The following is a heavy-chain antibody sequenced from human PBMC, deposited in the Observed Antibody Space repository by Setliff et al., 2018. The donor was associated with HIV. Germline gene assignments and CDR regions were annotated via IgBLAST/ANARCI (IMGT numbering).Heavy chain of an antibody. CDR1: GGSIRSDSYY. CDR2: IYSSGNT. D-gene: IGHD6-13*01. J-gene: IGHJ6*03. V-gene: IGHV4-61*02. Sequence: SETLSLTCTVSGGSIRSDSYYWTWIRQPAGEGLEWIGRIYSSGNTNYNPSLESRVTISVDTSKNQFSLKLSSVTAADTAVYYCARAPQYSSSWFYYYYYMDVWGKGTTVTVSS. CDR3: ARAPQYSSSWFYYYYYMDV.